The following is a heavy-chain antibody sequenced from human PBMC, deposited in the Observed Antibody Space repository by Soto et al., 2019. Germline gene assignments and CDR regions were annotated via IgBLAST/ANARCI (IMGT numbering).Heavy chain of an antibody. Sequence: HPGGSLRLSCAASGSTFSSYAMHWVRQAPGKGLEWVAVISYDGSNKYYADSVKGRFTISRDNSKNTLYLQMNSLRAEDTAVYYCARVSYGAVGATTDAFDIWGQGTMVTVSS. CDR1: GSTFSSYA. D-gene: IGHD1-26*01. CDR2: ISYDGSNK. CDR3: ARVSYGAVGATTDAFDI. V-gene: IGHV3-30-3*01. J-gene: IGHJ3*02.